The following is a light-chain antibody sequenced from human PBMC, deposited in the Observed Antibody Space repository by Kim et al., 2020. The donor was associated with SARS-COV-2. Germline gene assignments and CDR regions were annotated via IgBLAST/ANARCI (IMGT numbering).Light chain of an antibody. V-gene: IGLV3-19*01. CDR2: GKN. CDR1: SRRSYY. J-gene: IGLJ2*01. Sequence: ALGQTGRITCQGDSRRSYYASWYQQKPGQAPVVVIYGKNNRPSGIPDRFSGSTSGNTASLTITGAQAEDEADYYCNSRDSSTNHLVFGGGTQLTVL. CDR3: NSRDSSTNHLV.